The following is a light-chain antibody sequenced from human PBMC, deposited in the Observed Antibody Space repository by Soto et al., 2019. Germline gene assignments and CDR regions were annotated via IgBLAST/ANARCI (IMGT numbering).Light chain of an antibody. V-gene: IGLV1-47*01. CDR1: SSNVGGNY. CDR2: RNT. Sequence: QSVLTQPPSASGTPGQRVSISCSGSSSNVGGNYVFWYQQLPGMAPKLLIYRNTQRPSGVPDRFSGSKSGTSASLAISGLRSEDEADYHCAAWDDSLRSPIFGGGTKVTVL. J-gene: IGLJ2*01. CDR3: AAWDDSLRSPI.